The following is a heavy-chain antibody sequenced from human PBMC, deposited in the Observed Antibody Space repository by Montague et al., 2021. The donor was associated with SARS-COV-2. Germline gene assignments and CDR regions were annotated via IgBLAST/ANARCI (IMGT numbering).Heavy chain of an antibody. CDR1: GDSVSSNSAA. CDR2: TYYRSKWYN. Sequence: CAISGDSVSSNSAAWSWIRQSPSRGLEWLGRTYYRSKWYNDYAASVKSRITINPDTSKNQFSLQLNSVTPEDAAVYYCARDTRIQLWFDRDYYYGMDVWGQGTTVTVSS. V-gene: IGHV6-1*01. J-gene: IGHJ6*02. CDR3: ARDTRIQLWFDRDYYYGMDV. D-gene: IGHD5-18*01.